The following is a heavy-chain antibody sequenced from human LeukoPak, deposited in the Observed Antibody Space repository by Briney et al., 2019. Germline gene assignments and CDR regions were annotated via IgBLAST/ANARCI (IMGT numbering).Heavy chain of an antibody. D-gene: IGHD1-1*01. Sequence: SETLSLTCTVSGGSISSYYWSWIRQPAGKGLEWIGRIYTSGSTNYNPSLKSRVTMSVDTSKNQFSLKLSSVTAADTAVYYCARDQQTEYKFFRYYYYYMDVWGKGTTVTVSS. CDR1: GGSISSYY. V-gene: IGHV4-4*07. CDR3: ARDQQTEYKFFRYYYYYMDV. CDR2: IYTSGST. J-gene: IGHJ6*03.